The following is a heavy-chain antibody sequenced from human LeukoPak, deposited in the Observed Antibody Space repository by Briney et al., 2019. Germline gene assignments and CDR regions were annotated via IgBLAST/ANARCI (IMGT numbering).Heavy chain of an antibody. J-gene: IGHJ5*02. D-gene: IGHD1-14*01. CDR2: IVVASGYR. V-gene: IGHV1-58*02. CDR1: GFTFGTST. CDR3: AAERYEGHCCWFDP. Sequence: SVKVSCKTSGFTFGTSTMQWVRQAPGQGLEWIGWIVVASGYREYAQKLQERVTITTDMSTSTSYLELTSLESEDTAVYYCAAERYEGHCCWFDPWGQGTLVTVSS.